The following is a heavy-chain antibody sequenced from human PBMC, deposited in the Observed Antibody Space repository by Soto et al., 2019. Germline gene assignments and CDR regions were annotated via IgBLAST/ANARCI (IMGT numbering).Heavy chain of an antibody. V-gene: IGHV3-53*01. D-gene: IGHD7-27*01. CDR3: ARSKGNWGYYYYGMDV. Sequence: EVQLVESGGGLIQPGGSLRLSCAASVFTVSSNYMSWVRQAPGKGLEWVSVIYSGGSTYYADSVKGRFTISRDNSKNTLYLQMNSLRAEDTAVYYCARSKGNWGYYYYGMDVWGQGTTVTVSS. J-gene: IGHJ6*02. CDR2: IYSGGST. CDR1: VFTVSSNY.